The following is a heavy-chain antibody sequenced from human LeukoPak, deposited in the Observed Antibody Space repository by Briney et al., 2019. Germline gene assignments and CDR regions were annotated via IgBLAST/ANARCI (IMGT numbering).Heavy chain of an antibody. CDR3: VRDIRGSESYPTPYYYYGMDV. CDR1: GYTFTSYG. D-gene: IGHD3-10*01. CDR2: ISAYNGNT. V-gene: IGHV1-18*01. Sequence: ASVKVSCKASGYTFTSYGISWVRQAPGQGLEWMGWISAYNGNTNYAQKLQGRVTMTTDTSTSTAYMELSSLRSEDTAVYYCVRDIRGSESYPTPYYYYGMDVWGQGTTVTVSS. J-gene: IGHJ6*02.